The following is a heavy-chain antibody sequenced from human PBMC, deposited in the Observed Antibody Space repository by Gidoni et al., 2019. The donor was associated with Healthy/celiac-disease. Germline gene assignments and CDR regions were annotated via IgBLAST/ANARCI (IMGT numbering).Heavy chain of an antibody. V-gene: IGHV3-30*04. CDR2: ISYDGSNK. J-gene: IGHJ6*02. D-gene: IGHD6-13*01. CDR3: ARDVSSSWFNLGTYYYGMDV. CDR1: GFTFSSYA. Sequence: QVQLVESGGGVVQPGRSLRLSCAASGFTFSSYAMHWVRQAPGKGLEWVAVISYDGSNKYYADSVKGRFTISRDNSKNTLYLQMNSLRAEDTAVYYCARDVSSSWFNLGTYYYGMDVWGQGTTVTVSS.